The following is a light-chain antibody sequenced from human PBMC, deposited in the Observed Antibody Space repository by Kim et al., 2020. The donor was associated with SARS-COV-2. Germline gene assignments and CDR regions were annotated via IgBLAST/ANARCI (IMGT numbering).Light chain of an antibody. CDR2: SAS. V-gene: IGKV1D-16*01. CDR3: QQYITYPRT. CDR1: QGIRTS. Sequence: SVGDTVTTTCRASQGIRTSLAWYQQKPQKDPKSLVYSASSLQSGVPSRFSGSGYGTEFTLTISSLQPEDFATYYCQQYITYPRTFGQGTKVDIK. J-gene: IGKJ1*01.